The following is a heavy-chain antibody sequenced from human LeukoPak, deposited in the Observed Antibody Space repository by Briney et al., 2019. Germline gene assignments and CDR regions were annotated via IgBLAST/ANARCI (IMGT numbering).Heavy chain of an antibody. D-gene: IGHD4-17*01. Sequence: PSETLSLTCTVSGGSFSSGSYYWSWIRQPPGKGLEWIGYIYYSGSTNYNPSLKSRVTISVDTSKNQFSLKLSSVTAADTAVYYCARVRAVTIFDYWGQGTLVTVSS. CDR3: ARVRAVTIFDY. CDR2: IYYSGST. V-gene: IGHV4-61*01. J-gene: IGHJ4*02. CDR1: GGSFSSGSYY.